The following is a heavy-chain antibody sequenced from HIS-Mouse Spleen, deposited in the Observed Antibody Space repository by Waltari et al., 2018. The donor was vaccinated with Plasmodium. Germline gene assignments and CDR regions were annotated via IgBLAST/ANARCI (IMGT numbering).Heavy chain of an antibody. J-gene: IGHJ2*01. V-gene: IGHV3-74*01. D-gene: IGHD3-10*01. CDR1: GFTFSTSW. Sequence: EVQLVESGGGLVQPGGSLSLSCAASGFTFSTSWLPWVRQAPGQGLGWVSRINRDGRSTSYADSVKGRFNISRDNAKNTLYLQMNSLRAEEKAVYYCKSFGDGPLLFDLWGRGTLVTVSS. CDR2: INRDGRST. CDR3: KSFGDGPLLFDL.